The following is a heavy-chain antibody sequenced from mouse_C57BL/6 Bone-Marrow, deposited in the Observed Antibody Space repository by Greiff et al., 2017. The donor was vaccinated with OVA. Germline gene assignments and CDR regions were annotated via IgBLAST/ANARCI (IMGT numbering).Heavy chain of an antibody. CDR1: GYTFTDYY. Sequence: VQLKQSGPVLVKPGASVKMSCKASGYTFTDYYMNWVKQSHGKSLEWIGVINPYNGGTSYNQKFKGKATLTVDKSSSTAYMELNSLTSEDSAVYYCARDDYYGSSEFAYWGQGTLVTVSA. J-gene: IGHJ3*01. D-gene: IGHD1-1*01. CDR2: INPYNGGT. CDR3: ARDDYYGSSEFAY. V-gene: IGHV1-19*01.